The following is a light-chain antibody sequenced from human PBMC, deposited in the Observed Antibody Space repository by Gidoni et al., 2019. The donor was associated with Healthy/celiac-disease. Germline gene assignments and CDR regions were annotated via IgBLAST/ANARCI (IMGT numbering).Light chain of an antibody. V-gene: IGLV2-8*01. CDR3: TSYAGNDKLV. CDR1: SRDVGGHNF. J-gene: IGLJ2*01. Sequence: QSALTQPPSASGSPGQAVTISCTGTSRDVGGHNFVSWYQQHPGKAPKLIIYEVYKRPSGVPGRFSASKSGNPASLTVSGLQAEDEAAYYCTSYAGNDKLVFGGGTKLTVL. CDR2: EVY.